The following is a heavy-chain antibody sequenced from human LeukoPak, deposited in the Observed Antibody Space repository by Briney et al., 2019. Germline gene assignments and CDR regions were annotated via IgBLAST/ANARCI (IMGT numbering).Heavy chain of an antibody. D-gene: IGHD5-12*01. CDR1: GGSISSYY. CDR2: IYYSGST. Sequence: SETLSLTCSVSGGSISSYYCSWILQPPGKGLEWIGYIYYSGSTNYNPSLKSRVTISVGTSKNQFSLKLSSVTAADTAVYYCARQRDSGYDDFDYWGQGTLVTVSS. V-gene: IGHV4-59*01. CDR3: ARQRDSGYDDFDY. J-gene: IGHJ4*02.